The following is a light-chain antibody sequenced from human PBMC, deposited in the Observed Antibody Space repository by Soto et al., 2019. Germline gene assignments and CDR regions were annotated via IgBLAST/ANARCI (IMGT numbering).Light chain of an antibody. J-gene: IGKJ4*01. CDR3: QQANILPPV. Sequence: IEMTQSPSSVSASVGDRVTITCRASQDIRSRLAWYQHKPGKAPNLLIYSATTLQSGVPYRFGGSGSGTYFTLTISSLQPEDFATYYCQQANILPPVFGGGTRVEI. CDR1: QDIRSR. CDR2: SAT. V-gene: IGKV1-12*01.